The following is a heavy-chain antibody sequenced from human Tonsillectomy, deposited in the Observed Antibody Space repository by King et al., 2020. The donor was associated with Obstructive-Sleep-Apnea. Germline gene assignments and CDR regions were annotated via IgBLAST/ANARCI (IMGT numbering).Heavy chain of an antibody. CDR3: ARVMVTFGGVIANNAFDI. V-gene: IGHV2-5*02. Sequence: TLKESGPTLVKPTQTLTLTCTFSGSSLSTTRVGVGWIRQPPGKALEWLAVIYWDDDRRYSPSLRNRLAITTDTSRNQVVLTMVSLDPVDTATYYCARVMVTFGGVIANNAFDIWGQGTMVTVSS. D-gene: IGHD3-16*02. CDR2: IYWDDDR. CDR1: GSSLSTTRVG. J-gene: IGHJ3*02.